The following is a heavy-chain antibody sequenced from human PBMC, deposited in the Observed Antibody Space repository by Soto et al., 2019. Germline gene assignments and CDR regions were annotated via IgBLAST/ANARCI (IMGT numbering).Heavy chain of an antibody. V-gene: IGHV3-74*01. J-gene: IGHJ4*02. CDR3: ARGGVEPFDY. CDR1: GFTFRNYW. Sequence: EVQLVESGGDLVQPGGSLRLSCAASGFTFRNYWMHWVRQAPGKGLVWVSRISDYGRINYADSVKGRFTISRDDAKSELYLQMNNLRAEDTAVYYCARGGVEPFDYWGQGARVTVSS. CDR2: ISDYGRI. D-gene: IGHD3-10*01.